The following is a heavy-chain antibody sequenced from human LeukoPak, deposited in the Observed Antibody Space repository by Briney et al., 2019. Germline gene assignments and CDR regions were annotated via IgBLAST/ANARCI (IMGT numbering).Heavy chain of an antibody. D-gene: IGHD6-13*01. CDR2: INPNSGGT. V-gene: IGHV1-2*02. Sequence: ASVKVSCKASGYTFTGYYIHWVRQAPGQGLEWMGWINPNSGGTNYAQKFQGRVTMTRDTSISTAYMELSRLRSDDTAVYYCARPPRGRAASDYWGQGTLLTVSS. CDR1: GYTFTGYY. CDR3: ARPPRGRAASDY. J-gene: IGHJ4*02.